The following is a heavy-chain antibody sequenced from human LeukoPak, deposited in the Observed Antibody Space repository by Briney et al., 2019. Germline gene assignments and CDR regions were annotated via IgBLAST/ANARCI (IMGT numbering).Heavy chain of an antibody. D-gene: IGHD5-18*01. CDR3: GREDRFGYNYAYGLDV. CDR1: GFTFSNYW. J-gene: IGHJ6*02. V-gene: IGHV3-74*01. CDR2: ITSDGTAT. Sequence: GGSLRLSCVASGFTFSNYWMHWVRQAPGKGLVWVSRITSDGTATTYADSVRGRFTISRDNAKNTLYLQMNSLRAEDTAVYYCGREDRFGYNYAYGLDVWGQGTTVTVSS.